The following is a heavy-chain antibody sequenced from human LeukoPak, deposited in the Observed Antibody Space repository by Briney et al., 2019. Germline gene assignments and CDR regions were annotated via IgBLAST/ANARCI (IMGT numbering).Heavy chain of an antibody. Sequence: PSETLSLTCTVSGGSISSHYWSWIRQPPGKGLEWIGYNYYSGSTNYNPSLKSRVTISVDTSKNQFSLKLSSVTAADTAVYYCARAPSRRSYYDFWSGYNNWFDPWGQGTLVTVSS. CDR2: NYYSGST. CDR3: ARAPSRRSYYDFWSGYNNWFDP. J-gene: IGHJ5*02. CDR1: GGSISSHY. V-gene: IGHV4-59*11. D-gene: IGHD3-3*01.